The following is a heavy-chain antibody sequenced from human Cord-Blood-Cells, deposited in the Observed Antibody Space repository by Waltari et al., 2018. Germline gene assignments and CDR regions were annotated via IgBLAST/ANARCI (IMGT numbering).Heavy chain of an antibody. CDR1: GGAISSSSYY. D-gene: IGHD1-26*01. CDR3: ARQYSGSSHDAFDI. CDR2: IYYSGST. V-gene: IGHV4-39*01. Sequence: QLQLQESGRGVVRTSAGICLNCTVFGGAISSSSYYWGWIRQPPGKGLEWIGSIYYSGSTYYHPSLKSRVTISIDTSKNQFSLKLSSVTAADTAVYYCARQYSGSSHDAFDIWGQGTMVTVSS. J-gene: IGHJ3*02.